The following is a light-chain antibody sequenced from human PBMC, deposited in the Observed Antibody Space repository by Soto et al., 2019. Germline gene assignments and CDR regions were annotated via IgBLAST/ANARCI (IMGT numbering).Light chain of an antibody. CDR3: QQYNSWT. CDR2: KAS. CDR1: QSISSW. J-gene: IGKJ1*01. Sequence: DIQMTQSPSTLSASVGDRVTITCRASQSISSWLAWYQQKPGKAPKLLIYKASSLESGVPSRFSGSGSGTEFTLTIRSLQPDDFATYYCQQYNSWTFGQGTKVDIX. V-gene: IGKV1-5*03.